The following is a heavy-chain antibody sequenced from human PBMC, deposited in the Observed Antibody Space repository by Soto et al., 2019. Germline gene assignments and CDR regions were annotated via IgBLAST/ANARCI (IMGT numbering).Heavy chain of an antibody. D-gene: IGHD3-22*01. CDR1: GGSFSGHY. Sequence: PSETLFLTCAVYGGSFSGHYWSWIRQPPGKGLEWIGEINHSGSINYNPSLKSRVTISVDTSKNQFSLKLRSVTAADTAIYYCARGNGMILAVQGDAPDKKYLDSWSQGTLVTVSS. J-gene: IGHJ4*02. CDR2: INHSGSI. CDR3: ARGNGMILAVQGDAPDKKYLDS. V-gene: IGHV4-34*01.